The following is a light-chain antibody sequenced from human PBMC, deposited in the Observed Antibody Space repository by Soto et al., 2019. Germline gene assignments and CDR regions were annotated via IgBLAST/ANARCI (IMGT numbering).Light chain of an antibody. CDR1: QSVSSSY. Sequence: EIVLTQSPGTLSLSPGERATLSCRASQSVSSSYLAWYQQKPGQAPRLLIYGASSRATGIPDRFSGSGSGTGFPLTISRLEPEGFAVYYCQQYGSSPLWTFGQGTKVEIK. J-gene: IGKJ1*01. V-gene: IGKV3-20*01. CDR3: QQYGSSPLWT. CDR2: GAS.